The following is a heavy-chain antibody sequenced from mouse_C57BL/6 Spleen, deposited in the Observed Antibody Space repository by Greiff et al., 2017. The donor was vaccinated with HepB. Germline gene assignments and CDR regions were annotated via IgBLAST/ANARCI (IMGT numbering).Heavy chain of an antibody. D-gene: IGHD1-1*02. V-gene: IGHV1-50*01. CDR3: ARWVGFDY. Sequence: VQLQQPGAELVKPGASVKLSCKASGYTFTSYWMQWVKQRPGQGLEWIGEIDPSDSYTNYNQKFKGKATLTVDTSSSTAYMQLSSLTSEDSAVYDCARWVGFDYWGQGTTLTVSS. J-gene: IGHJ2*01. CDR2: IDPSDSYT. CDR1: GYTFTSYW.